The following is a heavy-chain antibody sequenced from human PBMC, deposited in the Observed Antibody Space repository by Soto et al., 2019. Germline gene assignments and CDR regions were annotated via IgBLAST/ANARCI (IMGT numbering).Heavy chain of an antibody. CDR1: GFAFSSSE. D-gene: IGHD2-15*01. J-gene: IGHJ4*02. CDR3: SRDVVVGAKALNY. V-gene: IGHV3-48*03. Sequence: GGSLRLSCAASGFAFSSSEMDWVRQAPGKGLEWVSYISSSGSTIYSADSMKGRFTISRDNAKNSLYLQMNSLRVEDTAVYFCSRDVVVGAKALNYWGQGALVTVSS. CDR2: ISSSGSTI.